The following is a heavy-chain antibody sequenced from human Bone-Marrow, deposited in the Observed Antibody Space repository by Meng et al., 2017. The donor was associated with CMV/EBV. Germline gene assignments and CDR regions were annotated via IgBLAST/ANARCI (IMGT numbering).Heavy chain of an antibody. CDR3: ARDAPGASSFQDY. J-gene: IGHJ4*02. CDR2: IIPVLRLT. CDR1: GYTFTSYY. D-gene: IGHD5/OR15-5a*01. Sequence: ASVKVSCKASGYTFTSYYMHWVRQAPGQGLEWMGRIIPVLRLTDYAQKFQGRVKLTADTSTRTAYMELRSLRPEDTAVYFCARDAPGASSFQDYWGQGTLVTVSS. V-gene: IGHV1-46*01.